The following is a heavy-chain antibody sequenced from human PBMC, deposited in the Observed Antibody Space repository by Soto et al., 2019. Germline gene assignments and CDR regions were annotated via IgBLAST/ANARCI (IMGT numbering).Heavy chain of an antibody. J-gene: IGHJ3*02. Sequence: EVQLVESGGGLVKPGGSLRLSCAASGFTFSNAWMSWVRQAPGKGLEWVGRIKSKTDGGTTDYAAPVKGRFTISRDDSKNTLYLQINSRKTADTGVYYYTYLSLFDIWGQGTMVTVSS. CDR2: IKSKTDGGTT. D-gene: IGHD3-3*02. V-gene: IGHV3-15*01. CDR1: GFTFSNAW. CDR3: TYLSLFDI.